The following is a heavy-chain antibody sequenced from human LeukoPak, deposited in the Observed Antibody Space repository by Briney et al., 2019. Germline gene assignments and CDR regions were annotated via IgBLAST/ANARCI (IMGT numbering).Heavy chain of an antibody. CDR3: ARGDWYYDSSGKGAFDI. Sequence: ASVEVSCKVSGYTLTEFAIRWVRQAPGKGLEWMGGFDPEDGERIYAQKFQGRVTMTEDTSTDTSYMELSSLRSEDTAVYYCARGDWYYDSSGKGAFDIWGQGTMVTVSS. J-gene: IGHJ3*02. CDR2: FDPEDGER. CDR1: GYTLTEFA. V-gene: IGHV1-24*01. D-gene: IGHD3-22*01.